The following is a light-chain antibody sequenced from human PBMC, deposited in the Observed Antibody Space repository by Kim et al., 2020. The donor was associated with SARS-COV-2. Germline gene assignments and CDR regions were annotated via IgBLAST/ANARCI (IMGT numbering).Light chain of an antibody. J-gene: IGKJ2*01. CDR3: QQYGSSPYT. CDR1: QSVSSSY. V-gene: IGKV3-20*01. CDR2: GAS. Sequence: LSPGERATLSCRASQSVSSSYLAWYQQKPGKAPRLLIYGASSRATGIPDRFSGRGSGTDFTLTISRLEPEDFAVYYCQQYGSSPYTFGQGTKLEI.